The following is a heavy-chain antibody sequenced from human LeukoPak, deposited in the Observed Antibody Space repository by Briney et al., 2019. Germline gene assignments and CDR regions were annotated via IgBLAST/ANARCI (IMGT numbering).Heavy chain of an antibody. CDR3: AKVFYGPPVGY. V-gene: IGHV3-23*01. CDR1: GFTFSSYA. CDR2: ISGSGGST. D-gene: IGHD2/OR15-2a*01. J-gene: IGHJ4*02. Sequence: GGSLRLSCAASGFTFSSYATSWVRQAPGKGLEWVSAISGSGGSTYYADSVKGRFAISRDNSKNTLYLQMNRLRAEDTAVYYCAKVFYGPPVGYWGQGTLVTVSS.